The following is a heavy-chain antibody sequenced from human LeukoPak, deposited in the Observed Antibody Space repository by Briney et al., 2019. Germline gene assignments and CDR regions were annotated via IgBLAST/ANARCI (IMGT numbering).Heavy chain of an antibody. J-gene: IGHJ6*03. V-gene: IGHV1-18*01. CDR1: GYTFSIYG. CDR2: ISVYNGNT. Sequence: ASVRVSCKASGYTFSIYGFSWVRQAPGQGLEWMGWISVYNGNTNYAQKFQGRVTMTTDTSTSTAYMELSRLRSDDTAVYYCASNYYGSGSYYNYYYYYMDVWGKGTTVTISS. CDR3: ASNYYGSGSYYNYYYYYMDV. D-gene: IGHD3-10*01.